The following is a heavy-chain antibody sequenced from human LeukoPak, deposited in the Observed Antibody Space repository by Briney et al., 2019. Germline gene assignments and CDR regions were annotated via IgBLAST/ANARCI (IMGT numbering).Heavy chain of an antibody. D-gene: IGHD6-6*01. V-gene: IGHV1-8*03. CDR3: ARGLKCRSSSSRYYYYYYMDV. CDR2: MNPNSGNT. J-gene: IGHJ6*03. CDR1: GYTFTSYD. Sequence: GASVKVSCKASGYTFTSYDINWVRQAPGPGLEWVGWMNPNSGNTGYAQKFQGRVTITRNTSKSTAYMELSSMRSEDTAVYYCARGLKCRSSSSRYYYYYYMDVWGKGTTVTVSS.